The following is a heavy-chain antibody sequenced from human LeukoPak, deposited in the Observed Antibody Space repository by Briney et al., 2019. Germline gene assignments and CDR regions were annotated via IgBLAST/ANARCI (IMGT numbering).Heavy chain of an antibody. CDR2: ISYDGSNK. V-gene: IGHV3-30-3*01. J-gene: IGHJ4*02. Sequence: GGSLRLSCAASGFTFSSYAMHWVRQAPGKGLEWVAVISYDGSNKYYADSVKGRFTISRDNSKNTLYLQMNSLRAEDTAEYYCARDMIVVAYYFDYWGQGTLVTVSS. CDR1: GFTFSSYA. CDR3: ARDMIVVAYYFDY. D-gene: IGHD3-22*01.